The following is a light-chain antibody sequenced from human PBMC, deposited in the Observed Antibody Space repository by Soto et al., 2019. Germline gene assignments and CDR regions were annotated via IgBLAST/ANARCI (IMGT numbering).Light chain of an antibody. V-gene: IGKV1-5*01. CDR1: QSISSW. J-gene: IGKJ1*01. CDR2: DAS. CDR3: QQYNNFWT. Sequence: DIQMIQSPSTLSASVGDRVTITCRASQSISSWLAWYQQKPGKAPRLLIYDASYLERGVPSRFSGSGSGTEFTLTISALQPDDLATYYCQQYNNFWTFGPGTKVEI.